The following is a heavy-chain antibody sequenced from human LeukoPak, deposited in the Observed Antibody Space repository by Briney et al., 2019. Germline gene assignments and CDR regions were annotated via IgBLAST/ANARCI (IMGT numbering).Heavy chain of an antibody. CDR1: GGSISSYY. CDR3: ARSDFWSGSIDY. Sequence: SETLSLTCTVSGGSISSYYWSWIRQPPGKGLEWIGYIYYSGSTNYNPSLKSRVTVSVDTSKNQFSLKLSSATAADTAVYYCARSDFWSGSIDYWGQGTLVTVSS. V-gene: IGHV4-59*01. D-gene: IGHD3-3*01. CDR2: IYYSGST. J-gene: IGHJ4*02.